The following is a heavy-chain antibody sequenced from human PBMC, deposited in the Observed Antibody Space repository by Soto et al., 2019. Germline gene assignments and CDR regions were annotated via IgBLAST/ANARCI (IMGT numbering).Heavy chain of an antibody. CDR2: IIPIFGTA. V-gene: IGHV1-69*13. CDR1: GSTFSSYA. J-gene: IGHJ6*02. Sequence: PVKVSCKASGSTFSSYAISWVRQAPGQGFEWMGGIIPIFGTANYAQKFQGRVTITADESTSTAYMELSSLRSEDTAVYYCARDFTTAMAPDYYGMDVWGQGTTVTVSS. D-gene: IGHD5-18*01. CDR3: ARDFTTAMAPDYYGMDV.